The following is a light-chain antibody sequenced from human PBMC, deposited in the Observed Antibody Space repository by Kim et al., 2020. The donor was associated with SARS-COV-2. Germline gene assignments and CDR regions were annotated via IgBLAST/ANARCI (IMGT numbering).Light chain of an antibody. CDR2: GKN. CDR1: SLRSYY. CDR3: KSRGTSGNVV. V-gene: IGLV3-19*01. Sequence: VALGQTVRITGREDSLRSYYATWYQQKPGQAPVLVIYGKNNRPSGIPDRVSGSSSGNTASLTITGAQAEDEADYYCKSRGTSGNVVFGGGTQLTVL. J-gene: IGLJ2*01.